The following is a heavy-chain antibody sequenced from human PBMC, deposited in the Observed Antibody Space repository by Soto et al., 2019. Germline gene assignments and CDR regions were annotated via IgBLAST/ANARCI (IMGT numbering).Heavy chain of an antibody. CDR1: GGSITDKW. CDR3: AREGDHPFSLGY. CDR2: VHHSGST. J-gene: IGHJ4*02. D-gene: IGHD3-16*01. Sequence: QVQLQESGPGLVKPSGILSLTCAVSGGSITDKWWSWIRQTPGKGLEWIGEVHHSGSTNYSPSLTRRVTMSVDTYKNDFSLKLFSLTAAVRAIYYCAREGDHPFSLGYWGQGTLVTVSS. V-gene: IGHV4-4*02.